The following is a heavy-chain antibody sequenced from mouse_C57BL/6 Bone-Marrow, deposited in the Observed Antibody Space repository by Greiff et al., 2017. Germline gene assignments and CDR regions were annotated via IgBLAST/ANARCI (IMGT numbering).Heavy chain of an antibody. Sequence: EVHLVESEGGLVQPGSSMKLSCTASGFTFSDYYMAWVRQVPEKGLEWVANINYDGSSTYYLDSLKSRFIISRDNAKNILYLQMSSLKSEDTATYYCARDRGSGYPRSAMDYWGQGTSVTVSS. D-gene: IGHD3-2*02. CDR1: GFTFSDYY. V-gene: IGHV5-16*01. J-gene: IGHJ4*01. CDR2: INYDGSST. CDR3: ARDRGSGYPRSAMDY.